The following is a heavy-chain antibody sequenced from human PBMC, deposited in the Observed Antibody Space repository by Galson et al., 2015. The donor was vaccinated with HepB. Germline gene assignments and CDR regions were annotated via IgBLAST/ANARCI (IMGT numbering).Heavy chain of an antibody. J-gene: IGHJ4*02. CDR1: GGSISSTGHY. D-gene: IGHD2-2*01. CDR3: AGIVLVSAAQFDY. CDR2: IYYTGFP. V-gene: IGHV4-39*01. Sequence: TLSLTCTVSGGSISSTGHYWGWIRQPPGKGLEWIGNIYYTGFPYYNPSLKSRFTISVDTSRNQFSQKLSSVTAADTAVYYCAGIVLVSAAQFDYWGQGTLVTVSS.